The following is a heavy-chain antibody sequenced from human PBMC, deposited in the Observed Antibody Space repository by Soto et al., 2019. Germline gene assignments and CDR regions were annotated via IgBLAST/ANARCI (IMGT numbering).Heavy chain of an antibody. CDR1: GYTFTHYA. J-gene: IGHJ5*02. Sequence: GASVKVSCKASGYTFTHYAIHWVRQAPGQRPEWMGWINADTGNTRYSQEFQVRVSITRDTSASSVYLELTSLTSEDTTIYFCARGRPVGEALRWFGPWGQGTLVTVYS. D-gene: IGHD1-26*01. V-gene: IGHV1-3*01. CDR3: ARGRPVGEALRWFGP. CDR2: INADTGNT.